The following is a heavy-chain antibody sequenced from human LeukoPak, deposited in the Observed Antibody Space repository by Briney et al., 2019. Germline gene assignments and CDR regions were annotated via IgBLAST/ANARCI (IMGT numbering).Heavy chain of an antibody. V-gene: IGHV3-74*01. CDR3: ARANPLDGGNLYPFDL. Sequence: GGSPRLSCAASGFPLSSFWMHWVRQAPGNRRVWVSRASPYGRTTSYADAVQGRLTISRDNAKNTLYLKVNSLRAEDTAVYYCARANPLDGGNLYPFDLWGQGSLVTASS. CDR2: ASPYGRTT. CDR1: GFPLSSFW. J-gene: IGHJ4*02. D-gene: IGHD4-23*01.